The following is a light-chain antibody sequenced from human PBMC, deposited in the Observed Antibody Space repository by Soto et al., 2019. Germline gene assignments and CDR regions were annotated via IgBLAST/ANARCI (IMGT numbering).Light chain of an antibody. CDR2: GAS. Sequence: EIVMTQSPATLSVSPGERATLSCRASQSVSSNLAWYQQKPGQAPRLLMYGASTRATGVPARFSGSGSGTEFTLTISSLQSEDFAVYYCQQYDSWPPYTFGQGTKVEIK. V-gene: IGKV3-15*01. CDR3: QQYDSWPPYT. J-gene: IGKJ2*01. CDR1: QSVSSN.